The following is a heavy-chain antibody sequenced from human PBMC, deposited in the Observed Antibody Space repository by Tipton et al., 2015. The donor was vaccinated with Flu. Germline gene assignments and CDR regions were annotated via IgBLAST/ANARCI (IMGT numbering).Heavy chain of an antibody. CDR2: ICPGSP. J-gene: IGHJ5*01. D-gene: IGHD4-11*01. CDR1: GGSISSDNW. Sequence: TLSLTCAVSGGSISSDNWWSWVRQPPGKGLEWIGNICPGSPYYNPSLRSRVTMSIARSNVQFSLRLTSVTAADTAVYFCARRTFSNYVSEPKNWFDFWGQGTLVTVSS. CDR3: ARRTFSNYVSEPKNWFDF. V-gene: IGHV4-4*01.